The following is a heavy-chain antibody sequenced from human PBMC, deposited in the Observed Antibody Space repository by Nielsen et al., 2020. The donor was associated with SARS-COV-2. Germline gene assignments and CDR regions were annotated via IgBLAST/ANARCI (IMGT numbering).Heavy chain of an antibody. Sequence: SETLSLTCTVSGGSISSFYWTWIRQPPGKGLEWIGYIYYSGSTNYNPSLKSRVTISVDTSKNQFSLNLGSVTAADTAVYYCARGPHDYGDYWLGYWGQGTLVTVSS. CDR1: GGSISSFY. V-gene: IGHV4-59*01. J-gene: IGHJ4*02. D-gene: IGHD4-17*01. CDR2: IYYSGST. CDR3: ARGPHDYGDYWLGY.